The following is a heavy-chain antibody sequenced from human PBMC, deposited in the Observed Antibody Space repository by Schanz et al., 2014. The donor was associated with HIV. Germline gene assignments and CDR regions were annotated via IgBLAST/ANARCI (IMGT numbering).Heavy chain of an antibody. CDR1: GFTFSRYG. J-gene: IGHJ5*02. D-gene: IGHD5-12*01. CDR3: AKVPEEGYFDP. V-gene: IGHV3-30*18. Sequence: QVQLVQSGGGVVQPGRSLRLSCAASGFTFSRYGMHWVRQAPGKGLEWLAVISHDGSKKFYIDSGKGRFTISRDNSKNTLFLQMNSLRAEDTAVYYCAKVPEEGYFDPRGQGTLVTVSS. CDR2: ISHDGSKK.